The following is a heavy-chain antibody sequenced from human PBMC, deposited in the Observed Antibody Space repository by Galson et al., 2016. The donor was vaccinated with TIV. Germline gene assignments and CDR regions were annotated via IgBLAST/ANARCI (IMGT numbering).Heavy chain of an antibody. V-gene: IGHV1-69*13. D-gene: IGHD4-17*01. J-gene: IGHJ6*02. CDR2: IIPIFGTA. CDR1: GATSNKYA. CDR3: ARGSGDTYYYYFGMDV. Sequence: SVKVSCKASGATSNKYAISWVRQAPGQELEWMGGIIPIFGTANYAQKFQGRVTITADEFPSAAYMELNSLRSEDTAVYYCARGSGDTYYYYFGMDVWGQGTTVTVSS.